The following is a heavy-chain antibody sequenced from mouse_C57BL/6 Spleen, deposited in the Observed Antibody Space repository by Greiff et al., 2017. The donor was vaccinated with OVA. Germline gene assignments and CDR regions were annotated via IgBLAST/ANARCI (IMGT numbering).Heavy chain of an antibody. D-gene: IGHD4-1*01. V-gene: IGHV1-7*01. CDR3: ARGTNWDGGFAY. Sequence: QVHVKQSGAELAKPGASVKLSCKASGYTFTSYWMHWVKQRPGQGLEWIGYINPSSGYTKYNQKFKDKATLTADKSSSTAYMQLSSLTYEDSAVYYCARGTNWDGGFAYWGQGTLVTVSA. J-gene: IGHJ3*01. CDR2: INPSSGYT. CDR1: GYTFTSYW.